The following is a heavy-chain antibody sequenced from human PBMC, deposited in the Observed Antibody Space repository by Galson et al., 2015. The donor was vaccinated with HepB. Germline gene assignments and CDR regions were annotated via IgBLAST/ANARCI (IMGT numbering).Heavy chain of an antibody. CDR3: ASYPLGHCSSRSCLEYYYMDV. J-gene: IGHJ6*03. Sequence: SLRLSCAASGFTFSSSGMHWVRQAPGKGLEWVAIISYDGSHKYYADSVKGRFSISRDNSKNTLDLQMNSLRTEDTAVYYCASYPLGHCSSRSCLEYYYMDVWGKGTTVTVSS. CDR1: GFTFSSSG. V-gene: IGHV3-30*03. CDR2: ISYDGSHK. D-gene: IGHD2-2*01.